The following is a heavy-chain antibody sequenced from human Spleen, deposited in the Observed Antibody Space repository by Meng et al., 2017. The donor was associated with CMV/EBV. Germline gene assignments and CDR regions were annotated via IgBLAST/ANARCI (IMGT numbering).Heavy chain of an antibody. V-gene: IGHV1-8*01. Sequence: ASVKVSCKASGYTFTSYDINWVRQATGQGLEWMGWMNPNSGNTGYAQKFQGRVTMTRNTSISTAYMELSSLRSVDTAVYYCASEGQYQSGYVPDYWGQGTLVTVSS. CDR3: ASEGQYQSGYVPDY. J-gene: IGHJ4*02. CDR1: GYTFTSYD. D-gene: IGHD5-12*01. CDR2: MNPNSGNT.